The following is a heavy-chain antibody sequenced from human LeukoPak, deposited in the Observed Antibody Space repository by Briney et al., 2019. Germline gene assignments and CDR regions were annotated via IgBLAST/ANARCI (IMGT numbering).Heavy chain of an antibody. CDR1: GYSISSGYY. CDR2: IYHSGST. V-gene: IGHV4-38-2*02. CDR3: ARMARVSSGWFDY. J-gene: IGHJ4*02. D-gene: IGHD6-19*01. Sequence: ASETLSLTCTVSGYSISSGYYWGWIRQPPGKGLEWIGSIYHSGSTYYNPSLKSRVTISVDTSKNQFSLKLSSVTAADTAVYYCARMARVSSGWFDYWGQGTLVTVSS.